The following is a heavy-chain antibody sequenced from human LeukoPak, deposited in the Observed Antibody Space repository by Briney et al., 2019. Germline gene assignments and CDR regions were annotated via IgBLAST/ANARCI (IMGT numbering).Heavy chain of an antibody. D-gene: IGHD4-17*01. J-gene: IGHJ4*02. V-gene: IGHV1-18*01. CDR3: ARDLAGPDYGDQRGSDY. Sequence: GPSVKVSCKASGGTFSSYGISRVRQAPGQGLEWMGWISAYNGNTNYAQKLQGRVTMTTDTSTSTAYMELRSLRSDDTAVYYCARDLAGPDYGDQRGSDYWGQGTLVTVSS. CDR1: GGTFSSYG. CDR2: ISAYNGNT.